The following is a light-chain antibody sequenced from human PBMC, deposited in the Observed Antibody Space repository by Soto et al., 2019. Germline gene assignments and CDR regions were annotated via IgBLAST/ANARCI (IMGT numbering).Light chain of an antibody. V-gene: IGKV1-17*01. CDR1: QGIGSD. CDR3: QQYNTFWT. J-gene: IGKJ1*01. Sequence: IQMTQSPSSLSASEGDRVTITCRASQGIGSDLGWYQQKPGKAPKLLIYGASSLQSGVPSRFSSSGSGTEFTLTISSLQPDDFATYYCQQYNTFWTFGQGTKVDIK. CDR2: GAS.